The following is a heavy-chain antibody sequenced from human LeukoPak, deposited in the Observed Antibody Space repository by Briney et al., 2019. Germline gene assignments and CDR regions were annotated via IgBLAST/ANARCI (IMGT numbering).Heavy chain of an antibody. CDR2: ISGSGGST. CDR3: AKVRGWSYYFDY. D-gene: IGHD6-19*01. CDR1: GFTFSSYA. Sequence: GGSLRLSCAASGFTFSSYAMSWVRQAPGKGLEWVSAISGSGGSTYYADSVKGRFTISSDNSKNTLYLQMNSLRAEDTAVYYCAKVRGWSYYFDYWGQGTLVTVSS. V-gene: IGHV3-23*01. J-gene: IGHJ4*02.